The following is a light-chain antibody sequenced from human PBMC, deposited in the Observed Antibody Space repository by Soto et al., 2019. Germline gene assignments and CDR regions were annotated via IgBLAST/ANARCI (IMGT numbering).Light chain of an antibody. CDR2: GAS. Sequence: EIVLTQSPGTLSFSPGERATLSCRASQSVSSDLAWYQQKPGQAPRLLIYGASSRAIGIPDRFSGSGSGTDFTLTVSRLEPEDSAVYFCQQYDGPPLTFGPGTKVDIK. CDR3: QQYDGPPLT. CDR1: QSVSSD. V-gene: IGKV3-20*01. J-gene: IGKJ3*01.